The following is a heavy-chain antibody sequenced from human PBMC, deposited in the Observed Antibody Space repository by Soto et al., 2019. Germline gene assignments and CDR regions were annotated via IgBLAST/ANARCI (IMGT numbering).Heavy chain of an antibody. D-gene: IGHD6-6*01. Sequence: PSETLSLTCTVSGGSISSYYWSWIRQPPGKGLEWIGYIYYSGSTNYNPSLKSRVTISVDTSKNQFSLKLSSVTAADTAVYYCARHGYSWYSSSSFFDYWGQGTLVTVSS. V-gene: IGHV4-59*08. CDR3: ARHGYSWYSSSSFFDY. CDR1: GGSISSYY. CDR2: IYYSGST. J-gene: IGHJ4*02.